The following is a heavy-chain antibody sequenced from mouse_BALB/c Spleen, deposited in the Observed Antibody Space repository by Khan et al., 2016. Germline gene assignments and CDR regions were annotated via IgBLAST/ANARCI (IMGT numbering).Heavy chain of an antibody. V-gene: IGHV2-2*02. CDR3: APTCGINAIDY. J-gene: IGHJ4*01. D-gene: IGHD1-1*02. CDR1: GFSLTSYG. Sequence: QVQLKQSGPGLVQTSQSLSITRTASGFSLTSYGVHWVRQSPGKGLEWQGEIWCGGRTDYTDAFISRLSISTDNYKGQVFFKMNSLQANDTHIDYCAPTCGINAIDYWGQGTSVTVSS. CDR2: IWCGGRT.